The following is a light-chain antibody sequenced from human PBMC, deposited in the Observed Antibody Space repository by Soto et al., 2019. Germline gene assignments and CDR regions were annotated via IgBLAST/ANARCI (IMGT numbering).Light chain of an antibody. CDR2: EGS. J-gene: IGLJ2*01. CDR1: SSNVESYNL. CDR3: SSYAGAVV. Sequence: QSALTQPASVSGSPGQSITISCTRTSSNVESYNLVSWYQHPPGKAPKLIIYEGSERPSGVSNRFSGAQSGHSASLTISGLRAEDEADYYCSSYAGAVVFGGGTKVTVL. V-gene: IGLV2-23*01.